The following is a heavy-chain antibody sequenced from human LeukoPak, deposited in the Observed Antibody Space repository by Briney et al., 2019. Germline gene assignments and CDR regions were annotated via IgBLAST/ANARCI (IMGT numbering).Heavy chain of an antibody. D-gene: IGHD6-19*01. J-gene: IGHJ3*01. CDR1: GFTFSDYY. CDR2: ISSSGSPI. V-gene: IGHV3-11*01. Sequence: PGGSLRLSCAASGFTFSDYYMSWIRQAPGKGLEWLSYISSSGSPIYYADSVRGRFTISRDNAKNSLHLQMNSLRAEDTAMYYCARDYSGGWPDAFDVWGRGTVVTVSS. CDR3: ARDYSGGWPDAFDV.